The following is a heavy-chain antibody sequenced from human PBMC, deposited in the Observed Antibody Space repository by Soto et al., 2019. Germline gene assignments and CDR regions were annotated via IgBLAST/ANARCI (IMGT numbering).Heavy chain of an antibody. CDR1: GYTFTSYG. Sequence: ASVKVSCKASGYTFTSYGISWVRQAPGQGLEWMGWISAYNGNTNYAQKLQGRVTMTTDTSTSTAYMELRSLRSDDTAVYYCASTFGTFLVYYGMDVWGQGTTVTVSS. CDR3: ASTFGTFLVYYGMDV. V-gene: IGHV1-18*01. CDR2: ISAYNGNT. D-gene: IGHD1-1*01. J-gene: IGHJ6*02.